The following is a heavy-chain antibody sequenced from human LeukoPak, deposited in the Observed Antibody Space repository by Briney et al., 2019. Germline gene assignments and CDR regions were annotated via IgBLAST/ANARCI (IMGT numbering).Heavy chain of an antibody. D-gene: IGHD4-17*01. V-gene: IGHV3-30*18. J-gene: IGHJ4*02. CDR1: GFTFSSYG. CDR3: AKDRYGDDYFDY. Sequence: GGSLRLSCAASGFTFSSYGMHWIRPAPGKGLEWVAVISYDGSNKYYADSVKGRFTISRDNSKNTLYLQMNSLRAEDTAVYYCAKDRYGDDYFDYWGQGTLVTVSS. CDR2: ISYDGSNK.